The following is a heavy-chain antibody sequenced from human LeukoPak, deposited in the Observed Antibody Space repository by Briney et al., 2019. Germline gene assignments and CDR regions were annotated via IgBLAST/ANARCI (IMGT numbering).Heavy chain of an antibody. Sequence: SVKVSCKASGGTFTSYSISWVRQAPGQGLEWMGGIIPIFDTADYAQKFQGRVTITADESTSTAYMELSSLRSEDTAVFYCARISLGAIWGYYYGMDVWGQGTTVTVSS. CDR3: ARISLGAIWGYYYGMDV. V-gene: IGHV1-69*13. J-gene: IGHJ6*02. CDR2: IIPIFDTA. CDR1: GGTFTSYS. D-gene: IGHD1-26*01.